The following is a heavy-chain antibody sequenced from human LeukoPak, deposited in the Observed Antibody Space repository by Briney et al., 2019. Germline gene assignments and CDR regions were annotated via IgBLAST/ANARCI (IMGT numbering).Heavy chain of an antibody. V-gene: IGHV3-9*01. CDR2: ISWNSGSI. D-gene: IGHD2-21*01. Sequence: GRSLRLSCAASGFTFDDYAMHWVRQAPGKGLEWVSGISWNSGSIGYADSVKGRFTISRDNAKNSLYLQMNSLRAEDTAVYYCARVVGQLGNPPNWFDPWGQGTLVTVSS. CDR1: GFTFDDYA. CDR3: ARVVGQLGNPPNWFDP. J-gene: IGHJ5*02.